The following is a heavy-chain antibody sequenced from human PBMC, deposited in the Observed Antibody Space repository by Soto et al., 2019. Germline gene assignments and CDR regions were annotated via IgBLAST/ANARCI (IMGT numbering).Heavy chain of an antibody. D-gene: IGHD4-17*01. CDR3: ASSSYGDYVKNFDY. Sequence: SETLSLTCTVSGGSISSSSYYWGWIRQPPGKGLEWIGSIYYSGSTYYNPSLKSRGTISVDTSKNQFSLKLSSVTAADTAVYYCASSSYGDYVKNFDYWGQGTLVTVSS. J-gene: IGHJ4*02. CDR2: IYYSGST. V-gene: IGHV4-39*01. CDR1: GGSISSSSYY.